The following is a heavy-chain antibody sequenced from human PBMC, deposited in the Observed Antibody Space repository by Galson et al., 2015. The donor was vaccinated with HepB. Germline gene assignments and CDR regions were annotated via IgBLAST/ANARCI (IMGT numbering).Heavy chain of an antibody. CDR3: ARDLRPSAGVLVAAAKHDAFDI. J-gene: IGHJ3*02. CDR2: ISYDGSNK. D-gene: IGHD2-2*01. CDR1: GFTFSSYA. Sequence: SLRLSCAASGFTFSSYAMHWVRQAPGKGLEWVAVISYDGSNKYYADSVRGRFTISRDNSKNTLYLQMNSLRPEDTAVYYFARDLRPSAGVLVAAAKHDAFDIWSQGTMVTVSS. V-gene: IGHV3-30-3*01.